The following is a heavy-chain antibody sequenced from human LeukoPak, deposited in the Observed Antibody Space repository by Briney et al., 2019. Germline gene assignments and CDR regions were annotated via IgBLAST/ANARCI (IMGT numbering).Heavy chain of an antibody. D-gene: IGHD6-6*01. CDR2: ITGSGDST. V-gene: IGHV3-23*01. CDR3: GKERYGSSSVVDY. Sequence: GGSLRLSCAASGFTFSSNAMNWVRQAPGKGLEWVSGITGSGDSTYYADSVKGRFTISRDNSKNTVYQQMNSLRVEDTAVYHCGKERYGSSSVVDYWGHGTLVTVSS. J-gene: IGHJ4*01. CDR1: GFTFSSNA.